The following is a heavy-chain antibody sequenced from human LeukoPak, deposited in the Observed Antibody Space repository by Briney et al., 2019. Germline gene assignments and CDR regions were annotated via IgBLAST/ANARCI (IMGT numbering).Heavy chain of an antibody. CDR2: IDWKGRPT. J-gene: IGHJ4*02. CDR1: GFSFDDYD. Sequence: GGSLRLSCAASGFSFDDYDMAWLRQAPGKGLEWVSDIDWKGRPTSYADSVKGRFTISRDNAKKSLYLQTNSLRAEDTAVYYCAGPMGPTAIFGFDYWGQGTLVTVSS. CDR3: AGPMGPTAIFGFDY. D-gene: IGHD2-2*01. V-gene: IGHV3-20*04.